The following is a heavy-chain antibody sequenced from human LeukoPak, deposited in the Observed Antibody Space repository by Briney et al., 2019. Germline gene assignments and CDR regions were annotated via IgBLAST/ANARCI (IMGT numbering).Heavy chain of an antibody. J-gene: IGHJ4*02. D-gene: IGHD6-13*01. CDR1: VYTFTDYY. Sequence: ASVTVSYKSSVYTFTDYYIHWVRQAPGQGGEWMGWVNPNSGDTNHAHKFQGRVTMTSDTSISTAYMDLNRVRSDDTAVYYCALLFSSTWYRFDSWGQGTLVTVSS. CDR3: ALLFSSTWYRFDS. CDR2: VNPNSGDT. V-gene: IGHV1-2*02.